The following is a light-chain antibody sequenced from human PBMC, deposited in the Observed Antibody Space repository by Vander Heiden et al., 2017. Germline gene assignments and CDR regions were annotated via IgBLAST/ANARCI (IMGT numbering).Light chain of an antibody. J-gene: IGLJ1*01. CDR2: GVS. Sequence: QSALTQPASVSGSPGQSITLSCTGTSSDVGAYNHVSWYQQHPGKAPKVMVYGVSNRPSGVSTRFSGSKSGNTASLTISGLQAEDEADYYCSSFTRSNTYVFGTGTTVTVL. V-gene: IGLV2-14*03. CDR1: SSDVGAYNH. CDR3: SSFTRSNTYV.